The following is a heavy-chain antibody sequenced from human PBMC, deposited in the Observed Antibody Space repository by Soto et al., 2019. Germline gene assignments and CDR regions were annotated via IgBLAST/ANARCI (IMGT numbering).Heavy chain of an antibody. CDR2: MYYSGSS. Sequence: QVQLQESGPGLVKPSETLSLTCTVSGGSISSYYWSWIRQPPGKGLEWIGFMYYSGSSSYNPSLKSRVTISVDTSKNQFSLKLNSVSAADTAVYYCARYSGTYYVYWGQGILVTVSS. D-gene: IGHD1-26*01. J-gene: IGHJ4*02. CDR3: ARYSGTYYVY. V-gene: IGHV4-59*01. CDR1: GGSISSYY.